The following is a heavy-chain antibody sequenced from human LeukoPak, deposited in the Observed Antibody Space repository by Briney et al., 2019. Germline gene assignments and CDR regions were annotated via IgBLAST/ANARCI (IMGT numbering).Heavy chain of an antibody. Sequence: ASVKVSCKASGGTFSSYAISWVRQAPGQGLEWMGGIIPIFGTANYAQKFQGGVTITADESTSTAYMELSSLRSEDTAVYYCARAPFYYDSSGLIAYWGQGTLVTVSS. D-gene: IGHD3-22*01. CDR2: IIPIFGTA. CDR3: ARAPFYYDSSGLIAY. V-gene: IGHV1-69*13. CDR1: GGTFSSYA. J-gene: IGHJ4*02.